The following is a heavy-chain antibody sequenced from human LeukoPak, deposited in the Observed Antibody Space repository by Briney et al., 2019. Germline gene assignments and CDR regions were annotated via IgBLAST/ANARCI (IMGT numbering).Heavy chain of an antibody. CDR2: FYCCGST. V-gene: IGHV4-59*01. J-gene: IGHJ5*02. D-gene: IGHD3-3*01. CDR1: AGSISSYY. CDR3: AGVTGPYDFWSGFDP. Sequence: PSETLSLTCTVSAGSISSYYWSWIRQPPGKGLEWVGSFYCCGSTTYNPSLTSRVTLSVDTSKKQSSLRLTSVTPRHTPVYSLAGVTGPYDFWSGFDPWGQGTLVTVSS.